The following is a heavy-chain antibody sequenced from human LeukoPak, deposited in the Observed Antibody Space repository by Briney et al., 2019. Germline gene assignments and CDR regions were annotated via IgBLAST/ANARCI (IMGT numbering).Heavy chain of an antibody. Sequence: PGRSLRLSCAASGFTFSSYAMHWVRQAPGKGLEWVAVISYDGSNKYYADSVKGRFTISRDNAKNSLYLQMNSLRAEDTAVYYCARAPGYCSSTSCFNHWYFDLWGRGTLVTVSS. CDR3: ARAPGYCSSTSCFNHWYFDL. V-gene: IGHV3-30-3*01. CDR1: GFTFSSYA. D-gene: IGHD2-2*01. J-gene: IGHJ2*01. CDR2: ISYDGSNK.